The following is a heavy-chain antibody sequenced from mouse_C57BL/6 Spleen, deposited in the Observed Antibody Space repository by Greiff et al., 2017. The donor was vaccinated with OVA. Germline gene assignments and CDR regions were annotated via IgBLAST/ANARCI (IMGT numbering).Heavy chain of an antibody. D-gene: IGHD2-4*01. V-gene: IGHV1-64*01. CDR2: IHPNSGST. CDR3: ARGDYDGFYAMDY. Sequence: QVQLQQPGAELVKPGASVKLSCKASGYTFTSYWMHWVKQRPGQGLEWIGMIHPNSGSTNYNEKFKSKATLTVDKSSSTAYMQLSSLTSEYSAVYYCARGDYDGFYAMDYWGQGTSVTVSS. J-gene: IGHJ4*01. CDR1: GYTFTSYW.